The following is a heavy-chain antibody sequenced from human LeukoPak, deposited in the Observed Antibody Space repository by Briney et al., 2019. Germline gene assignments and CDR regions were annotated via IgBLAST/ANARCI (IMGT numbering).Heavy chain of an antibody. D-gene: IGHD7-27*01. V-gene: IGHV3-23*01. CDR2: ITTSDGNT. Sequence: GGSLRLSCAASGFTFSSYTMSWVRQALGEGLERVSTITTSDGNTYYADSAKGRFTVSRDNSKNTLFLQMNSLRAEDTAVYYCAKDGGLWVSAHWGDSWGRGTLVTVSS. CDR1: GFTFSSYT. J-gene: IGHJ4*02. CDR3: AKDGGLWVSAHWGDS.